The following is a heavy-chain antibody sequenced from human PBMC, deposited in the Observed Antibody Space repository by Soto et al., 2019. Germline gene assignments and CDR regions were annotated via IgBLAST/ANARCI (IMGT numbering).Heavy chain of an antibody. J-gene: IGHJ4*02. CDR1: GFTFSDYY. D-gene: IGHD1-26*01. CDR2: ISSSSSYT. Sequence: GGSLRLSCAASGFTFSDYYMSWIRQAPGKGLEWVSYISSSSSYTNYADSVKGRFTISRDNAKNSLYLQMNSLRAEDTAVYYCARDVSEWELLVGFDYWGQGTLVTVSS. CDR3: ARDVSEWELLVGFDY. V-gene: IGHV3-11*06.